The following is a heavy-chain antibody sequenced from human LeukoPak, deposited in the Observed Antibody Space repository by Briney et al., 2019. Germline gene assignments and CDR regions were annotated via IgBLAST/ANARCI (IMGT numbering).Heavy chain of an antibody. Sequence: ASVKVSCKASGYTFTSYGISWVRQAPGQGLEWMGWISAYNGNTKYEQKFQGRVTMTTETSTSTAYMDLRSLRSDDTAVYYCARGGSYSGSIGIDYWGQGTLVTVSS. J-gene: IGHJ4*02. CDR3: ARGGSYSGSIGIDY. CDR1: GYTFTSYG. V-gene: IGHV1-18*01. D-gene: IGHD1-26*01. CDR2: ISAYNGNT.